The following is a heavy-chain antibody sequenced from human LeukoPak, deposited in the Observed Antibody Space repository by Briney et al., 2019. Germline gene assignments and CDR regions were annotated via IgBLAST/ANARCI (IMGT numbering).Heavy chain of an antibody. D-gene: IGHD5-12*01. CDR1: GYTFTGYY. V-gene: IGHV1-2*02. Sequence: ASVKVSCKASGYTFTGYYMHWVRQAPGQGLEWMGWINPNSGGTNYAQKFQGRVTMTRDTSISTAYMELSRLRSDDTAVYYCVREKARRGYNKMKYYYYGMDVWGQGTTVTVSS. J-gene: IGHJ6*02. CDR3: VREKARRGYNKMKYYYYGMDV. CDR2: INPNSGGT.